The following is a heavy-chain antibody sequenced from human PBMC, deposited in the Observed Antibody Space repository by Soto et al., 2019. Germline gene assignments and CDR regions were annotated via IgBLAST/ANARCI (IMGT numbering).Heavy chain of an antibody. CDR3: ARSLGPGSHYVDY. CDR2: LSDST. V-gene: IGHV3-23*01. CDR1: GFTFSSSA. Sequence: GGSLRLSCAASGFTFSSSAMTWVRQAPGKGLEWVSTLSDSTYYADSVKGLFTISTDNSKSTLFLQMNSLRAEDTAVYYCARSLGPGSHYVDYWGQGTLVTDSS. D-gene: IGHD3-10*01. J-gene: IGHJ4*02.